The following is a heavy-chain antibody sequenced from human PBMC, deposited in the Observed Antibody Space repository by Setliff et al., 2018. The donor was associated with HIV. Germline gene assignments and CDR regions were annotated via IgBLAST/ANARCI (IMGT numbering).Heavy chain of an antibody. Sequence: ASVKVSCKASRSTFNSHTINWVRQAPGQGLDWMGRIIPILGGSTSYAQKFQGRVTMTRDTSTSTVYMELSSLRSDDTAVYYCARRGRNYGDSISFMDVWGKGTTVTVSS. CDR3: ARRGRNYGDSISFMDV. V-gene: IGHV1-46*02. J-gene: IGHJ6*03. CDR2: IIPILGGST. CDR1: RSTFNSHT. D-gene: IGHD4-17*01.